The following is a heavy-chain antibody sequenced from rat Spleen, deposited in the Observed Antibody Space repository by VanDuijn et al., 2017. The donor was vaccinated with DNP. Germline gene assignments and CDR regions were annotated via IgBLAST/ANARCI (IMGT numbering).Heavy chain of an antibody. CDR2: ISPSGGGT. D-gene: IGHD1-4*01. CDR1: GITFSNSG. Sequence: EVLLVESGGGLVQPGGSMRLSCEASGITFSNSGMHWIRQAPTKGLEWVTSISPSGGGTYDRDSVKGRFTISRDNANHTLYLQMDSLRSEDTATYYCATSPGPNWFAYWGQGTLVTVSS. CDR3: ATSPGPNWFAY. V-gene: IGHV5-19*01. J-gene: IGHJ3*01.